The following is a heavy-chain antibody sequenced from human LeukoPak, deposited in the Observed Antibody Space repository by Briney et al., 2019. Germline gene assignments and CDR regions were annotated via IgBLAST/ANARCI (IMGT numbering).Heavy chain of an antibody. D-gene: IGHD6-13*01. Sequence: GGSLRLSCAASGFTFSSYGMHWVRQAPGKGLEWVAVISYDGSNKYYADSVKGRFTISRDNSKNTLYLQMNSLRAEDTAVYYCAKDLTAADPDYWGQGTLVTVSS. CDR1: GFTFSSYG. V-gene: IGHV3-30*18. J-gene: IGHJ4*02. CDR3: AKDLTAADPDY. CDR2: ISYDGSNK.